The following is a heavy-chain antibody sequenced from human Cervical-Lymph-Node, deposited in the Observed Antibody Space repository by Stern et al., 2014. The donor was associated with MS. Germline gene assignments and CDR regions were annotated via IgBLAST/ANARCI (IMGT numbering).Heavy chain of an antibody. CDR2: IYYSGST. CDR3: ARVARRDWFDP. Sequence: QLQLQESGPGLVKPSQTLSLTCTVSGGSISSGGYDWSWIRQHPGKGLEWIGYIYYSGSTYYNPSLKSRVTISVDTSKNQFSLKLSSVTAADTAVYYCARVARRDWFDPWGQGTLVTVSS. V-gene: IGHV4-31*03. J-gene: IGHJ5*02. CDR1: GGSISSGGYD. D-gene: IGHD3-10*01.